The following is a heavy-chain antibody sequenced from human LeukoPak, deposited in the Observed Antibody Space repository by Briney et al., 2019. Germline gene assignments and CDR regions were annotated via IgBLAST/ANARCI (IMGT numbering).Heavy chain of an antibody. CDR1: GFTFTSSA. CDR3: AAETQSGYYYGMDV. V-gene: IGHV1-58*02. D-gene: IGHD6-25*01. CDR2: IVVGSGNT. Sequence: GASVKVSCKASGFTFTSSAMQWVRQARGQRLEWIGWIVVGSGNTNYAQKFQERVTITRDMSTSTAYMELSSLRSEDTAVYYCAAETQSGYYYGMDVWGQGTTVTVSS. J-gene: IGHJ6*02.